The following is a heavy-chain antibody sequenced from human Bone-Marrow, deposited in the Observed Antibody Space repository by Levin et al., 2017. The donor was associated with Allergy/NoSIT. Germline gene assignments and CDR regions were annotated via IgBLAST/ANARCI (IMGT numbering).Heavy chain of an antibody. CDR3: ARHPYSSYGLDY. D-gene: IGHD6-19*01. J-gene: IGHJ4*02. CDR2: IYYSGST. CDR1: GGSISSSSYY. V-gene: IGHV4-39*01. Sequence: SETLSLTCTVSGGSISSSSYYWGWIRQPPGKGLEWIGSIYYSGSTYYNPSLKSRVTISVDTSKNQFSLKLSSVTAADTAVYYCARHPYSSYGLDYWGQGTLVTVSS.